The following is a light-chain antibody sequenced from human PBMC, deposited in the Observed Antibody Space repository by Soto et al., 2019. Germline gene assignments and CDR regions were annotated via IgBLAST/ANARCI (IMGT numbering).Light chain of an antibody. CDR1: QSISSY. CDR2: AAS. Sequence: DIQMTQSPSSLSASVGDRVTITCRASQSISSYLNWYQQKPGKAPKLLIYAASSFQSGVPSRFSGGGSGTDFTLTISSLQPEDSATYYCQQSYSIPLTFGGGTKVEIK. V-gene: IGKV1-39*01. CDR3: QQSYSIPLT. J-gene: IGKJ4*01.